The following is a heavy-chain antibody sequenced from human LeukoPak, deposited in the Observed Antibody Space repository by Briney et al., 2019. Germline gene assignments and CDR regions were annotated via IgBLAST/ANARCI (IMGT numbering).Heavy chain of an antibody. J-gene: IGHJ4*02. CDR3: ARIHMTNTAMVKDY. CDR2: IIPIFGTA. Sequence: SVKVSCKASGGTFSSYAISWVRQAPGQGLEWMGGIIPIFGTANYAQKFQGRVTITADKSTSAAYMELSSLRSEDTAVYYCARIHMTNTAMVKDYWGQGTLVTVSS. CDR1: GGTFSSYA. D-gene: IGHD5-18*01. V-gene: IGHV1-69*06.